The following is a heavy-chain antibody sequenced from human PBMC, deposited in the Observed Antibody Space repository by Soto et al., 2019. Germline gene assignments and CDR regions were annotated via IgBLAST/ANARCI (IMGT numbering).Heavy chain of an antibody. CDR2: IYHSGST. V-gene: IGHV4-4*01. D-gene: IGHD3-16*01. CDR3: MIWRGGYCTLFDY. J-gene: IGHJ4*02. Sequence: WLRLPQKKGLEGIGEIYHSGSTNYNPSLKSRVTISVDKSKNQFSLKLSSVTAADTAVYFFMIWRGGYCTLFDYSAQGT.